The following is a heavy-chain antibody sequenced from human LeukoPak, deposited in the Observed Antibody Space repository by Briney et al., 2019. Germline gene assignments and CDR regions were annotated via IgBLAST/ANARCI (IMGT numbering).Heavy chain of an antibody. CDR1: GGSFSGYY. Sequence: SETLSLTCAVYGGSFSGYYWSWIRQPPGKGLEWIGEIYHSGSTNYNPSLKSRVTIAVDKSKNQFSLKLSSVTAADTAVYYCASVPKLSYGSGSPIFDYWGQGTLVTVSS. V-gene: IGHV4-34*01. J-gene: IGHJ4*02. CDR3: ASVPKLSYGSGSPIFDY. CDR2: IYHSGST. D-gene: IGHD3-10*01.